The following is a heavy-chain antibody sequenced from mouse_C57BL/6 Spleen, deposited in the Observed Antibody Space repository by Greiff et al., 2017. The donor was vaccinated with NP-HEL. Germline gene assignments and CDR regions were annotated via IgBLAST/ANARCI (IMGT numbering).Heavy chain of an antibody. CDR1: GFTFSDYG. D-gene: IGHD1-1*01. Sequence: EVQRVESGGGLVKPGGSLKLSCAASGFTFSDYGMHWVRQAPEKGLEWVAYISSGSSTIYYADTVKGRFTISRDNAKNTLFLQMTSLRSEDTAMYYCARWYYYGSRNYFDYWGQGTTLTVSS. V-gene: IGHV5-17*01. CDR3: ARWYYYGSRNYFDY. CDR2: ISSGSSTI. J-gene: IGHJ2*01.